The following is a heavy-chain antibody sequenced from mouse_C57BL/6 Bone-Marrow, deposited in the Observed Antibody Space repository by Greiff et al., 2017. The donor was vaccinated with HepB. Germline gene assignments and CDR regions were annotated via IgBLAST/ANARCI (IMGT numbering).Heavy chain of an antibody. D-gene: IGHD3-1*01. Sequence: VNVVESGAELVKPGASVKISCKASGYAFSSYWMNWVKQRPGKGLEWIGQIYPGDGDTNYNGKLKGKATLTADKSFSTAYMQLSSLTSEDSAVYFCASSGDWGQGTTLTVSS. V-gene: IGHV1-80*01. CDR1: GYAFSSYW. CDR2: IYPGDGDT. CDR3: ASSGD. J-gene: IGHJ2*01.